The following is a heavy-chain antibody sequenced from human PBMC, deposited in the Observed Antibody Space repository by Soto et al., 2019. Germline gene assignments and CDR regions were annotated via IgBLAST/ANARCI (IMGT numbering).Heavy chain of an antibody. CDR3: AGRTVTTPNWLDP. Sequence: PSETLSLTCTVSGGSISSSSYYWGWIRQPPGKGLEWIGSIYYSGSTYYNPSLKSRVTISVDTSKNQFSLKLSSVTAADTAVYYCAGRTVTTPNWLDPWGQGTLVTVSS. CDR2: IYYSGST. CDR1: GGSISSSSYY. J-gene: IGHJ5*02. V-gene: IGHV4-39*01. D-gene: IGHD4-4*01.